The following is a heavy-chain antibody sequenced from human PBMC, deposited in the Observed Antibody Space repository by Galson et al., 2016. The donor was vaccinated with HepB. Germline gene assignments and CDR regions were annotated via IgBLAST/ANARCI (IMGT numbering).Heavy chain of an antibody. D-gene: IGHD3-10*01. Sequence: SLRLSCAASGFTFNAYAMIWVRQAPGKGLEWVSSIFGSGSGKYYADSVKGRFTVSRDNSKNMVYLQMNGLRAEDTAVYYCAKAAGSGPLIYGYFDFWGRGTPVTVSS. CDR2: IFGSGSGK. CDR3: AKAAGSGPLIYGYFDF. CDR1: GFTFNAYA. J-gene: IGHJ2*01. V-gene: IGHV3-23*01.